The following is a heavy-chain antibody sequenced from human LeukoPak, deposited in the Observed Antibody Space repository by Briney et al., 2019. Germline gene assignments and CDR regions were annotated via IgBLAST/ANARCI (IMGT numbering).Heavy chain of an antibody. CDR1: GYTFTTYY. CDR2: IDPSGGST. J-gene: IGHJ4*02. Sequence: ASVNISCKASGYTFTTYYIHWVRQAPGQGLEWMGIIDPSGGSTTSKQKFQGRVTMTRDTSMSTVYMELSSLRSEDTAVYYCARGESSSSFDHWGQGTLVTVSS. V-gene: IGHV1-46*01. CDR3: ARGESSSSFDH. D-gene: IGHD6-6*01.